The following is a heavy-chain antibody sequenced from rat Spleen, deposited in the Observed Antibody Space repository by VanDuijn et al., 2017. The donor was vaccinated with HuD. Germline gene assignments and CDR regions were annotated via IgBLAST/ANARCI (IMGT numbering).Heavy chain of an antibody. CDR3: KGPFDY. J-gene: IGHJ2*01. CDR2: ISNSDGST. V-gene: IGHV5-27*01. CDR1: GIIFSNYD. Sequence: EVDLVESGGGLVQPGRSLKLSCAASGIIFSNYDMAWVRQAPTKGLEWVASISNSDGSTYYPASVQGRFTISRDNAKSTLYLQMNSLRSEDTATYYCKGPFDYWGQGVMVTVSS.